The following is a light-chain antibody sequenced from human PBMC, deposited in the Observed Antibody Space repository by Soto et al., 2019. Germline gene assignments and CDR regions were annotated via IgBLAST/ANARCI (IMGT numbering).Light chain of an antibody. Sequence: DIQMTQSPSSLSASVGNRVTITCRASQSMSTYLNWYQKKPGKAPNLLIYDASRLQSGVPSRFSGSGGGTDFTLSISSVQPEDFATYFCQQSYMDPITFGQGTQLE. CDR1: QSMSTY. V-gene: IGKV1-39*01. J-gene: IGKJ5*01. CDR2: DAS. CDR3: QQSYMDPIT.